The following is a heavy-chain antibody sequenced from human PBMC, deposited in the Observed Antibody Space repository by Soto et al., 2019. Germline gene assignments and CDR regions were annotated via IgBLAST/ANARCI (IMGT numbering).Heavy chain of an antibody. V-gene: IGHV4-39*01. CDR2: IYYSGST. J-gene: IGHJ5*02. CDR1: GGSISSSSYY. CDR3: ARQYSSTTSHILRP. Sequence: SETLSLTCTVSGGSISSSSYYWGWIRQPPGKGLEWIGSIYYSGSTYYNPSLKSRVTISVDTSKNQFSLKLSSVTAADTAVYYCARQYSSTTSHILRPWGQGTLVTVSS. D-gene: IGHD6-13*01.